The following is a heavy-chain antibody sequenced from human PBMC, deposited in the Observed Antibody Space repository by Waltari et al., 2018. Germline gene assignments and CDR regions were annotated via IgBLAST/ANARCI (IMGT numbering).Heavy chain of an antibody. CDR2: TRNKANSYTT. V-gene: IGHV3-72*01. J-gene: IGHJ4*02. CDR3: ARDLVEPEGPFDY. D-gene: IGHD1-26*01. CDR1: GFTFSDHY. Sequence: EVQLVESGGGLVQPGGSLRLSCAASGFTFSDHYMDWVRQAPGKGLEWVGRTRNKANSYTTEYAASVKGRFTISRDDSKNSLYLQMNSLKTEDTAVYYCARDLVEPEGPFDYWGQGTLVTVSS.